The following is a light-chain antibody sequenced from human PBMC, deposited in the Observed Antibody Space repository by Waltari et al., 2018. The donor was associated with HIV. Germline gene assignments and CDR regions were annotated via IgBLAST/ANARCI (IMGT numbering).Light chain of an antibody. CDR3: ESYTSTSVWV. CDR2: DFT. J-gene: IGLJ3*02. Sequence: QSALTQPAPVSGSPGQSITTSCTGASSDVGGYNFVSVYPQHPGKAPRVLIYDFTTPPSWVSDRFSGSRSGDTASLTISGLQPEDEADYYCESYTSTSVWVFGGGTRLTVL. CDR1: SSDVGGYNF. V-gene: IGLV2-14*03.